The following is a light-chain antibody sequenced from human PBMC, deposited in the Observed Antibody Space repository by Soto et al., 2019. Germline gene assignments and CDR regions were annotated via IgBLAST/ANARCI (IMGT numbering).Light chain of an antibody. J-gene: IGKJ1*01. CDR2: KAS. V-gene: IGKV1-5*03. Sequence: DIQMTQSPSTLSASVGDRVTITCRASQSISSWLAWYQQKPGKAPKLLIYKASSLQSGVPSRFSGGGSGTEFTLTISSLQPDDFATYYCQQYNTYPWTFGQGTQVEIK. CDR1: QSISSW. CDR3: QQYNTYPWT.